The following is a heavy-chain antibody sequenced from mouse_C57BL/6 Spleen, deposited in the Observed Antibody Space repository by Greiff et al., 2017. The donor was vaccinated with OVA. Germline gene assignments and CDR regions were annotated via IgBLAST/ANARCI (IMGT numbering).Heavy chain of an antibody. Sequence: QVQLQQSGPGLVQPSQSLSITCTVSGFSLTSYGVHWVRQSPGKGLEWLGVIWSGGSTDYNAAFISRLSISKDNSKSQVFFKMNSLQADDTAIYYCASPYDYGAWFAYWGKGTLVTVSA. V-gene: IGHV2-2*01. J-gene: IGHJ3*01. CDR1: GFSLTSYG. D-gene: IGHD2-4*01. CDR3: ASPYDYGAWFAY. CDR2: IWSGGST.